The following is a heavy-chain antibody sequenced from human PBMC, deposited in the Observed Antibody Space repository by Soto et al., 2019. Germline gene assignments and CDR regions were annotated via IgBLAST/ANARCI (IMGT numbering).Heavy chain of an antibody. CDR1: GGSISSGDYY. CDR3: AREDQQGRNGFFYYGMDV. Sequence: PSETLSLTCTVSGGSISSGDYYWSWIRQPPGKGLEWIGYIYYSGSTYYNPSLKSRVTISVDTSKNQFSLKLSSVTAADTAVYYCAREDQQGRNGFFYYGMDVWGQGTTVTVS. D-gene: IGHD3-3*01. J-gene: IGHJ6*02. V-gene: IGHV4-30-4*01. CDR2: IYYSGST.